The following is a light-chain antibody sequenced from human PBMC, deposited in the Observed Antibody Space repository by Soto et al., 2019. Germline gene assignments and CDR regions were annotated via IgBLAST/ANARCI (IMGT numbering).Light chain of an antibody. J-gene: IGLJ3*02. CDR3: VAWDDSLSGPV. CDR2: RNN. V-gene: IGLV1-47*01. Sequence: QSVLTQPPSASGTPGQRVTISCSGSSSNIGSNYVYWYQQLPGTAPKLLIYRNNQRPSGVPDRFSGSKSGISASLAISGLRSEDEADYYCVAWDDSLSGPVFGGGTQLTVL. CDR1: SSNIGSNY.